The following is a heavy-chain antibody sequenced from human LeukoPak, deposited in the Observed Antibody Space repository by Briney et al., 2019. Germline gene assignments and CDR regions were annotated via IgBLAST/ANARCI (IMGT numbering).Heavy chain of an antibody. CDR3: ARGDYYGGTNGDY. J-gene: IGHJ4*02. D-gene: IGHD4-23*01. CDR1: GGSISSSNC. V-gene: IGHV4-4*02. CDR2: IYHSGST. Sequence: PSETLSLTCAVSGGSISSSNCWSWVRQPPGKGLEWIGEIYHSGSTNYNPSLKSRVTISVDKSKNQFSLKLSSVTAADTAVYYCARGDYYGGTNGDYWGQGTLVTVSS.